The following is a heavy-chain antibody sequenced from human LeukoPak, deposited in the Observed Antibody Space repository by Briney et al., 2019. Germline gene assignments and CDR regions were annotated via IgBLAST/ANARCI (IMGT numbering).Heavy chain of an antibody. J-gene: IGHJ2*01. D-gene: IGHD3-22*01. CDR1: GFTFSSYA. CDR3: AKDYDSSGWTYWYFDL. Sequence: PGGSLRLSCAASGFTFSSYAMSWVRQAPGKGLEWVSAISGSGGSTYYADSVKGRFTISRDNSKNTLYLQMNSLRAEDTAVYYCAKDYDSSGWTYWYFDLWGRGTLVTVSS. V-gene: IGHV3-23*01. CDR2: ISGSGGST.